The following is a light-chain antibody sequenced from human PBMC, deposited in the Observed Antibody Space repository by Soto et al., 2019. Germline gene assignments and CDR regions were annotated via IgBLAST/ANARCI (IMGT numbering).Light chain of an antibody. Sequence: EIVLTQSPGTLSLSPGERATLSCRASQSVSSSYLAWYQQKPGQAPRLRIYGASSRATGIPDRFSGSGSGTDFTLTISRLEPEDFAVYYCQQSPRTFGQGTKVEIK. CDR2: GAS. CDR3: QQSPRT. J-gene: IGKJ1*01. V-gene: IGKV3-20*01. CDR1: QSVSSSY.